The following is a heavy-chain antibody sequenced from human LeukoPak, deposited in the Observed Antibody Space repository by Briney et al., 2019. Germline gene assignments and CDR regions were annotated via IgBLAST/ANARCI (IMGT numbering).Heavy chain of an antibody. CDR2: NYHSGST. V-gene: IGHV4-38-2*02. Sequence: KPSETLSLTCTVSGYSISSGYYWGWIRPPPGKGLEWIGSNYHSGSTYYNPSLKSRVTISVDTSKNQFSLKLSSVTAADTAVYYCARDPVGAHDYWGQGTLVTVSS. J-gene: IGHJ4*02. CDR3: ARDPVGAHDY. D-gene: IGHD1-26*01. CDR1: GYSISSGYY.